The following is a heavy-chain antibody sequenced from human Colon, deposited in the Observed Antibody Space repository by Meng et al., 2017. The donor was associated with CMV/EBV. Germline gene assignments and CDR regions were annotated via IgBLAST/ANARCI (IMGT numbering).Heavy chain of an antibody. CDR2: ISFDGRSK. CDR1: GFSFSGYW. Sequence: GESLKISCEASGFSFSGYWMGWVRQAPGKGLEWVALISFDGRSKYYADSVKGRFTVSRDNSKNTLFLQMNSLRVEDTAVYYCARVGDYPGGYFDYWGQGTLVTVSS. J-gene: IGHJ4*02. V-gene: IGHV3-30*03. D-gene: IGHD4-17*01. CDR3: ARVGDYPGGYFDY.